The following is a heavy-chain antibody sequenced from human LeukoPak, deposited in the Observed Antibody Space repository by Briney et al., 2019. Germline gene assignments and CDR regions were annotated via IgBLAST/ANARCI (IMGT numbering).Heavy chain of an antibody. D-gene: IGHD6-19*01. Sequence: GGSLRLSCAASGFSFSIYGMHWVRQAPGKGLEWISAISLNGDTTYYADSVKGRFIISRDNSENKLYLQMNSLRTEDTAVYYCAQGYSSGWFPYWGQGSLVSVSS. CDR2: ISLNGDTT. V-gene: IGHV3-23*01. CDR1: GFSFSIYG. CDR3: AQGYSSGWFPY. J-gene: IGHJ4*02.